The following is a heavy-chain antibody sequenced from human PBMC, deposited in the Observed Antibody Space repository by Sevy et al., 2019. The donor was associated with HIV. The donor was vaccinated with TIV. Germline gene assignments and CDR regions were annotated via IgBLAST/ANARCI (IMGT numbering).Heavy chain of an antibody. V-gene: IGHV3-23*01. J-gene: IGHJ4*02. D-gene: IGHD1-26*01. CDR1: GFTFSKYS. CDR2: LSFGCGRI. Sequence: GGCLRLSCAASGFTFSKYSMSWVRQAPGKGLEWVSTLSFGCGRIKYADSVKGRFTISRDDSKNTLYLQMNSLRADDTAVYYCEREGSAKPHDYWGQGTLVTVSS. CDR3: EREGSAKPHDY.